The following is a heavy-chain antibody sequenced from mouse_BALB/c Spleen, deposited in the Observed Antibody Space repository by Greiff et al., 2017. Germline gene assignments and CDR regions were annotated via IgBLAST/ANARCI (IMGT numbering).Heavy chain of an antibody. V-gene: IGHV2-2*02. CDR3: ARKPPLLRLDAMDY. Sequence: VKLMESGPGLVQPSQSLSITCTVSGFSLTSYGVHWVRQSPGKGLEWLGVIWSGGSTDYNAAFISRLSISKDNSKSQVFFKMNSLQANDTAIYYCARKPPLLRLDAMDYWGQGTSVTVSS. CDR1: GFSLTSYG. CDR2: IWSGGST. D-gene: IGHD1-2*01. J-gene: IGHJ4*01.